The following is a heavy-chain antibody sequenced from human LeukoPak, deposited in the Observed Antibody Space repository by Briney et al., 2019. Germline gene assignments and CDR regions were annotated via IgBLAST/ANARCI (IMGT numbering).Heavy chain of an antibody. CDR3: ARDHRWSYDY. CDR2: IKGDGSDT. D-gene: IGHD1-26*01. Sequence: PGGSLRLSCAASGFTFSGHYMHWVRQAPGKGLVWVSHIKGDGSDTRYADSVEGCFIISRDNAKNTLYLQMNSLRAEDTGVYFCARDHRWSYDYWGQGTLVTVSS. CDR1: GFTFSGHY. J-gene: IGHJ4*02. V-gene: IGHV3-74*01.